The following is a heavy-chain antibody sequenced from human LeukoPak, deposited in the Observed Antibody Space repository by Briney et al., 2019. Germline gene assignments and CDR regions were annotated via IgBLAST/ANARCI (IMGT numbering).Heavy chain of an antibody. CDR3: AKDLDSSGYYRRGTSDI. Sequence: PGGSLRLSCAASGFTFDNYAMHWVRHAPGKGLEWVSLISWDGGSTYYADSVKGRFTISRDNSLNSLYLQMNSLRTEDAALYYCAKDLDSSGYYRRGTSDIWGQGTVATVSS. CDR2: ISWDGGST. J-gene: IGHJ3*02. CDR1: GFTFDNYA. D-gene: IGHD3-22*01. V-gene: IGHV3-43D*04.